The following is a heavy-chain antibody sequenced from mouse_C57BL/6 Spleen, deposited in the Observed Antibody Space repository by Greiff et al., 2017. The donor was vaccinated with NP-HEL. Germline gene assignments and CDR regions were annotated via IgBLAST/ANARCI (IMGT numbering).Heavy chain of an antibody. CDR1: GYTFTSYW. Sequence: QVQLQQPGTELVKPGASVKLSCKASGYTFTSYWMHWVKQRPGQGLEWIGNINPSNGGTNYNEKFKSKATLTVDPSSSTAYMQLNSLTSEDSAVYYCARRVDGYCACYFDVWGTGTTVTVSS. CDR3: ARRVDGYCACYFDV. D-gene: IGHD2-3*01. J-gene: IGHJ1*03. V-gene: IGHV1-53*01. CDR2: INPSNGGT.